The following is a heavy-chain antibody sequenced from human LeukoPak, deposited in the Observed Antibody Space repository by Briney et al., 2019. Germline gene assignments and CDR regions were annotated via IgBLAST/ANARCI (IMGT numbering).Heavy chain of an antibody. V-gene: IGHV3-7*01. J-gene: IGHJ4*02. CDR2: IKQDGSEK. CDR1: GFTFSSYW. Sequence: PGGSLRLSCAASGFTFSSYWMSWVRQAPGKGLEWVSNIKQDGSEKYYVDSVKSRFTISRDNAKNSLYLQMNSLREEDTAVYYCARDVYCSGGSCFASTPRFDYWGQGTLVTVSS. D-gene: IGHD2-15*01. CDR3: ARDVYCSGGSCFASTPRFDY.